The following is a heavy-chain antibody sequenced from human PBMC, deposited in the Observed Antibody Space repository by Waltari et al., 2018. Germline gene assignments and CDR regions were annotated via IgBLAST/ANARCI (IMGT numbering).Heavy chain of an antibody. CDR3: ARDNPRGNSSGWFPEWYFDL. V-gene: IGHV4-59*01. J-gene: IGHJ2*01. D-gene: IGHD6-19*01. CDR2: VYRRGST. CDR1: GGSISTYY. Sequence: QVQLQESGPGLVKPSETLSLPCTVSGGSISTYYWSWIRQPPGQGREWIGYVYRRGSTNYNPSLKSRDTISVDTSKNQFSLKLSSVTAADTAVYYCARDNPRGNSSGWFPEWYFDLWGRGTLVTVSS.